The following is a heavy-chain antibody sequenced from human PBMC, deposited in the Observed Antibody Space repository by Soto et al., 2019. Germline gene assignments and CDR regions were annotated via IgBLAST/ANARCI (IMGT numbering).Heavy chain of an antibody. CDR3: ARGPRTQLWFPSVY. J-gene: IGHJ4*02. CDR2: ISPKSGST. D-gene: IGHD5-18*01. Sequence: QVQLVQSGAEVQKPGTSVKVSCKASGYTFSDYYLHWVRQAPGQGLEWMGWISPKSGSTHFAPKFEGRVTLTTDTSISTAFMEVSRLSSDDTAVYYCARGPRTQLWFPSVYWGQGTLVTVSS. CDR1: GYTFSDYY. V-gene: IGHV1-2*02.